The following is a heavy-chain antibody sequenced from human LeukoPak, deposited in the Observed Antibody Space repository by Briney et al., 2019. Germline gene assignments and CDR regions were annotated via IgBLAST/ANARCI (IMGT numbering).Heavy chain of an antibody. J-gene: IGHJ4*02. CDR3: ARRGYSNYVPFDY. V-gene: IGHV3-21*01. CDR1: GFTFSSYS. Sequence: GGSLRLSCAASGFTFSSYSMNWVRQAPGKGLEWVSSISSSSSYIYYADSVKGRFTISRDNAKNSLYLQMNSLRAEDTAVYYCARRGYSNYVPFDYWGQGTLVTVSS. CDR2: ISSSSSYI. D-gene: IGHD4-11*01.